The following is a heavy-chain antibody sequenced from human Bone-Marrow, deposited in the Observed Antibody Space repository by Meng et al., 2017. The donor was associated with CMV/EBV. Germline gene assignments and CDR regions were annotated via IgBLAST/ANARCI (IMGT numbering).Heavy chain of an antibody. CDR2: IYYSGST. J-gene: IGHJ4*02. D-gene: IGHD1-26*01. CDR1: GGSISSSSYY. CDR3: ARDRAGGGSYLDY. V-gene: IGHV4-61*01. Sequence: SETLSLTCTVSGGSISSSSYYWGWIRQPPGKGLEWIGYIYYSGSTNYNPSLKSRVTISVDTSKNQFSLKLSSVTAADTAVYYCARDRAGGGSYLDYWGQGTLVTVSS.